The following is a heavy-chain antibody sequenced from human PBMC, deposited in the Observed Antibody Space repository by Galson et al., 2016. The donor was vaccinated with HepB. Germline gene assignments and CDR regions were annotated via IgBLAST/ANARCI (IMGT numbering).Heavy chain of an antibody. V-gene: IGHV3-23*01. Sequence: SLRLSCAASGFTFSSFAMSWVRQAPGKGLQWVSGITDSGDNTYYADSVRGRFTISRDNSNNTLYLQMNSLRAEDTAVYYCARGYESGSFFFFDFWGQGTLVAVSS. CDR3: ARGYESGSFFFFDF. D-gene: IGHD3-22*01. CDR2: ITDSGDNT. CDR1: GFTFSSFA. J-gene: IGHJ4*02.